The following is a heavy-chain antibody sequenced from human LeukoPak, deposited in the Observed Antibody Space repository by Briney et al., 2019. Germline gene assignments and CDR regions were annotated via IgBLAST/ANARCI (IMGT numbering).Heavy chain of an antibody. Sequence: EAGGSLRLSCAASGFTFDDYAMHWVRHAPGKGLEWVSGISWNSGSIGYADSVKGRFTISRDNAKNSLYLQMNSLRAEDTALYYCAKDTHITMVRGVIADVWGQGTTVTVSS. CDR1: GFTFDDYA. D-gene: IGHD3-10*01. V-gene: IGHV3-9*01. J-gene: IGHJ6*02. CDR3: AKDTHITMVRGVIADV. CDR2: ISWNSGSI.